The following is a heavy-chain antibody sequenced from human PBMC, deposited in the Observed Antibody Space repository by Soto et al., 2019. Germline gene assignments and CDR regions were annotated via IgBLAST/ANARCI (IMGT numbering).Heavy chain of an antibody. V-gene: IGHV4-28*01. CDR1: GYSISSSNW. CDR2: IYYSGST. Sequence: SETLSLTCAVSGYSISSSNWWGWIRQPPGKGLEWIGYIYYSGSTYYNPSLKSRVTMSVDTSKNQFSLKLSSVTAVDTAVYYCARNAGDPQLDENAFDIWGQGTMVTVSS. CDR3: ARNAGDPQLDENAFDI. D-gene: IGHD7-27*01. J-gene: IGHJ3*02.